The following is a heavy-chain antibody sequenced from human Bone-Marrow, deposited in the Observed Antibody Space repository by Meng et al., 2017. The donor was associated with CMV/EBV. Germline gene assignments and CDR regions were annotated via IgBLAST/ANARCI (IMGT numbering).Heavy chain of an antibody. Sequence: SETLSLTCAVSGGSISSSNWWSWVRQPPGKGLEWIGEIYHSGSTNYNPSLKSRVTISVDKSKNQFSLKLSSVTAADTAVYYCARGVPLNFCSSTSCPLGWFDPWGQGTLVTVSS. CDR1: GGSISSSNW. CDR3: ARGVPLNFCSSTSCPLGWFDP. V-gene: IGHV4-4*02. J-gene: IGHJ5*02. CDR2: IYHSGST. D-gene: IGHD2-2*01.